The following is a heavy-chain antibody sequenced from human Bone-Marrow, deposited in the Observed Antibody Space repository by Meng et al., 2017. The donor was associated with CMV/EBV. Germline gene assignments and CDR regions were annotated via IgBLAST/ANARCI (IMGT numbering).Heavy chain of an antibody. CDR1: GFTFSTYD. J-gene: IGHJ4*02. V-gene: IGHV3-13*01. D-gene: IGHD2-2*02. CDR3: ARARYPPHFDD. Sequence: GGSLRLSCTASGFTFSTYDFHWVRQPTGKGLEWVSSIGTVGDTYSIGSVKGRFIISREDAKNSVYLQMNGLRDGDTGMYYCARARYPPHFDDWGQGARVTVSS. CDR2: IGTVGDT.